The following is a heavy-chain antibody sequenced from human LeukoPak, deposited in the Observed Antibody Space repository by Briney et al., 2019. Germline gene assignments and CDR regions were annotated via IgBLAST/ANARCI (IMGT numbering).Heavy chain of an antibody. CDR3: ASEVLRGQLDPFDY. J-gene: IGHJ4*02. D-gene: IGHD3-10*01. CDR1: GGSISSSSYY. CDR2: IYYSGST. V-gene: IGHV4-39*01. Sequence: PSETLSLTCTVSGGSISSSSYYWGWIRQPPGKGLEWIGSIYYSGSTYYNPSLKSRVTISVDTSKNQFSLKLSSVTAADTAVYYCASEVLRGQLDPFDYWGQGTLVTVSS.